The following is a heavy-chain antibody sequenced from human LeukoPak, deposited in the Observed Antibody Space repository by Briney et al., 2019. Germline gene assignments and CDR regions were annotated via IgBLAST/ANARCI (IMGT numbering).Heavy chain of an antibody. CDR1: GGSISSYY. CDR2: IYYSGST. D-gene: IGHD5-24*01. V-gene: IGHV4-59*01. Sequence: SETLSLTCTVSGGSISSYYWSWIRQPPGKGLEWIGCIYYSGSTNYNPSLKSRVTISVDTSNNQFSLKLTSLTAADTAVYYCARGRTGRTISFDYWAQGTLVTVSS. J-gene: IGHJ4*02. CDR3: ARGRTGRTISFDY.